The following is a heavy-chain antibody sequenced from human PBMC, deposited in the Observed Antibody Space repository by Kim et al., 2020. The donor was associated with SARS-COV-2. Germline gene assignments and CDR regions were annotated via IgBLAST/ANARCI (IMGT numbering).Heavy chain of an antibody. CDR2: INPSGGST. Sequence: ASVKVSCKASGYTFTSYYMHWVRQAPGQGLEWMGIINPSGGSTSYAQKFQGRVTMTRDTSTSTVYMELSSLRSEDTAVYYCARSGGEGYGDYRDYYYGMDVGGQGATVTVS. CDR3: ARSGGEGYGDYRDYYYGMDV. D-gene: IGHD4-17*01. J-gene: IGHJ6*02. V-gene: IGHV1-46*01. CDR1: GYTFTSYY.